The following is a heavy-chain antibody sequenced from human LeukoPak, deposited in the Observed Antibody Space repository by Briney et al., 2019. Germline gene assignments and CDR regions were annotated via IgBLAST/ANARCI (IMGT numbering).Heavy chain of an antibody. J-gene: IGHJ4*02. D-gene: IGHD5-24*01. CDR2: INPNSGGT. CDR1: GYTFTGYY. V-gene: IGHV1-2*06. CDR3: ARVKSMGDGYNSQYFDY. Sequence: ASVKVSCKASGYTFTGYYMHWVRQAPGQELEWMGRINPNSGGTNYAQKFQGRVTMTRDTSISTAYMELSRLRSDGTAVYYCARVKSMGDGYNSQYFDYWGQGTLVTVSS.